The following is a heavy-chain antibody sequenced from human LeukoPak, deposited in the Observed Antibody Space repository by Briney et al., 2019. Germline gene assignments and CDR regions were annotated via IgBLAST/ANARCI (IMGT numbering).Heavy chain of an antibody. V-gene: IGHV3-64*01. CDR3: ARLGGHYYYGMDV. J-gene: IGHJ6*02. CDR2: ISSNGGST. CDR1: GFTFSSYA. D-gene: IGHD3-3*01. Sequence: GGSLRLSCAASGFTFSSYAMHWVRQAPGKGLEYVSAISSNGGSTYYANSVKGRFTISRDNSKNTLYLQMGSLRAEDMAVYHCARLGGHYYYGMDVWGQGTTVTVSS.